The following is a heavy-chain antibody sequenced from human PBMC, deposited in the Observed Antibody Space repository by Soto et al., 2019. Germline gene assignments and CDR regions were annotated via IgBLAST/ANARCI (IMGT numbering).Heavy chain of an antibody. D-gene: IGHD7-27*01. CDR1: GFSFSISP. J-gene: IGHJ4*02. V-gene: IGHV3-30-3*01. CDR3: ARDPKTSGGQHWAFNYFDS. CDR2: ISYDGTNK. Sequence: SGGSLRLSCAVSGFSFSISPMHWVRQAPCKGPEWVALISYDGTNKFYADSVKGRFTISRDNSKSTLYLQVDSLRPEDAAVYYCARDPKTSGGQHWAFNYFDSWGQGTLVTVSS.